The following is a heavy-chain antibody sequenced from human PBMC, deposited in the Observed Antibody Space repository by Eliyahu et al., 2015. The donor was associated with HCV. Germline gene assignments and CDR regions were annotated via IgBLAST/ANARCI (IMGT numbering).Heavy chain of an antibody. CDR2: INPSGGST. Sequence: QVQLVQSGAEVKKPGASVKVSCKASGYTFTSYYMHWVRQAPGQGLEWMGIINPSGGSTSYAQKFQGRVTMTRDTSTSTVYMELSSLRSEDTAVYYCARDPLDCTNGVCYSYYGMDVWGQGTTVTVSS. CDR3: ARDPLDCTNGVCYSYYGMDV. CDR1: GYTFTSYY. D-gene: IGHD2-8*01. J-gene: IGHJ6*02. V-gene: IGHV1-46*01.